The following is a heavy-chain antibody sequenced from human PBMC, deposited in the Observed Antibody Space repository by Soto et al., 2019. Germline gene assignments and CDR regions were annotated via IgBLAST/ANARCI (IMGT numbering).Heavy chain of an antibody. V-gene: IGHV1-46*01. CDR2: INPSGGST. Sequence: GASVKVSCKASGYTFTSYYMHWVRQAPGQGLEWMGIINPSGGSTSYAQKFQGRVTMTRDTSTSTVYMELSSLRSEDTAVYYCAREYCSGGSCYASSFDYWGQGTLVTVSS. J-gene: IGHJ4*02. CDR1: GYTFTSYY. CDR3: AREYCSGGSCYASSFDY. D-gene: IGHD2-15*01.